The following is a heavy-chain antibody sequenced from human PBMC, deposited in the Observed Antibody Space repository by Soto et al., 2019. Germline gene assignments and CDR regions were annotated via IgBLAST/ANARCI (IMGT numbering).Heavy chain of an antibody. CDR1: GFTFSSYA. V-gene: IGHV3-30-3*01. CDR2: ISYDGSNK. CDR3: ARVTAMLMLLGDY. J-gene: IGHJ4*02. Sequence: GGSLRLSCAASGFTFSSYAMHWVRQAPGKGLEWVAVISYDGSNKYYADSVKGRFTISRDNSKNTLYLQMNSLRAEDTAVYYCARVTAMLMLLGDYWCPGTLVTVS. D-gene: IGHD5-18*01.